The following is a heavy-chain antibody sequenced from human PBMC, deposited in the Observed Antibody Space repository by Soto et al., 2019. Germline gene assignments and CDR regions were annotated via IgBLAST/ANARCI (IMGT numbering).Heavy chain of an antibody. CDR1: GYTFTSYY. CDR2: INPSGGYT. J-gene: IGHJ6*02. V-gene: IGHV1-46*01. D-gene: IGHD1-1*01. Sequence: ASVKVSCKASGYTFTSYYMNWVRQAPGQGLEWLGIINPSGGYTTYAQRFLGRVTMTSDTSTSTAYMELSTLTSEDTAVYYCARGTVTGSEYNYYYYGMDVWGQGTTVTVSS. CDR3: ARGTVTGSEYNYYYYGMDV.